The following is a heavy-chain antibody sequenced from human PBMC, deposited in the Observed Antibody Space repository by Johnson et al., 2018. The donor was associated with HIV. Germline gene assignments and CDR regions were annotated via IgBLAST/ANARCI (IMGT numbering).Heavy chain of an antibody. CDR3: ARDNEDIVLVGAFDI. CDR2: ISSNGGST. Sequence: VQLVESGGGLVQPGGSLRLSCAASGFTFSSYAMHWVRQAPGKGLEYVSAISSNGGSTYYANSVKGRFTISRDNSKNTLYLQMNSLRAEDTAVYYCARDNEDIVLVGAFDIWGQGTMVTVSS. D-gene: IGHD2-8*02. V-gene: IGHV3-64*01. J-gene: IGHJ3*02. CDR1: GFTFSSYA.